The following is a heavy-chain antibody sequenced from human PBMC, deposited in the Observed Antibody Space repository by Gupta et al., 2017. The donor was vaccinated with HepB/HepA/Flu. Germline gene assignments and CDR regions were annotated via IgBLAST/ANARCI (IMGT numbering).Heavy chain of an antibody. CDR3: ARDREGCGCLADYMDV. D-gene: IGHD5/OR15-5a*01. CDR1: GYTFTSYG. J-gene: IGHJ6*03. CDR2: ISAYNGKT. Sequence: VQLVQSGAEVKKPVASVKVSCKASGYTFTSYGISWVRQAPGQGLEGMGWISAYNGKTKYAHNRQGRVTMTTDTSTSTPDIELRSMRSQEPAVYYCARDREGCGCLADYMDVGGKGPTVTVSS. V-gene: IGHV1-18*01.